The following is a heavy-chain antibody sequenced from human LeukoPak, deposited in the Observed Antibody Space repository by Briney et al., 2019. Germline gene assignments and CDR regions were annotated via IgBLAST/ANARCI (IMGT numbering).Heavy chain of an antibody. CDR1: GFTFSSYA. CDR2: ISGSGGST. D-gene: IGHD4-17*01. Sequence: RPGGSLRLSCAASGFTFSSYAMSWVRQAPGKGLEWVSAISGSGGSTYYADSVKGRFTISRDNSKNTLYLQMNSLRAEDTAVYYCAKSRYEFYGDFYYFDYWGQGTLVTVSS. V-gene: IGHV3-23*01. J-gene: IGHJ4*02. CDR3: AKSRYEFYGDFYYFDY.